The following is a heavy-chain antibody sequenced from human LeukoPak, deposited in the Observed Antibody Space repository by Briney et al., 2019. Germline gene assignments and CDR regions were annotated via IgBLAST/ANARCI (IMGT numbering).Heavy chain of an antibody. CDR2: IYPGDSDA. CDR1: GYRFTDCW. V-gene: IGHV5-51*01. CDR3: ARGAAGTTPDYYYFGLDV. D-gene: IGHD1-7*01. J-gene: IGHJ6*02. Sequence: GESLKISCKGSGYRFTDCWIGWVRQMPGKGLEWMGIIYPGDSDARYSPSFQGQVTISADKSINTAHLQWSSLKASDTAMYYCARGAAGTTPDYYYFGLDVWGQGTTVRVSS.